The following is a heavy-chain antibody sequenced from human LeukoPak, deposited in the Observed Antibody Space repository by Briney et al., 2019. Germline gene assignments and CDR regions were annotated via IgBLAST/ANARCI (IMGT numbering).Heavy chain of an antibody. Sequence: GGSLRLSCETAGFTFSSYVMHWVRRTPGKGLVWVSRISHDGIISYADSVKGRFTISRDNAKNSLYLQMNSLRAEDTAVYYCARDLSSGWYRTHDYWGQGTLVTVSS. CDR3: ARDLSSGWYRTHDY. CDR2: ISHDGII. V-gene: IGHV3-74*01. D-gene: IGHD6-19*01. J-gene: IGHJ4*02. CDR1: GFTFSSYV.